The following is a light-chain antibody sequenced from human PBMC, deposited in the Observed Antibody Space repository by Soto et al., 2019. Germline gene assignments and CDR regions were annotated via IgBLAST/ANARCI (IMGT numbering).Light chain of an antibody. V-gene: IGKV3-20*01. CDR3: QQYDSPPRT. CDR1: QSISSTY. J-gene: IGKJ1*01. CDR2: GAS. Sequence: EIGLTQSPGTLSLSPGKRVTLSCRASQSISSTYLAWYQQKPGQAPRLLIYGASSRATAIPARFSGSGSGTAFTLTISRLEPEDFAVYYCQQYDSPPRTSGQGTKVEVQ.